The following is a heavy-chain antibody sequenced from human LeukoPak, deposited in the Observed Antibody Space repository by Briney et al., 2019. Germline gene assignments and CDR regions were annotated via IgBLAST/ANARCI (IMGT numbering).Heavy chain of an antibody. V-gene: IGHV3-23*01. Sequence: GGSLRLSCAASGFTFSSYAMGWVRQAPGKGLEWVSSISYSGGTTHYADSVKGRFTISRDNAKNSVYLQMNSLRVEDTAVYYCARDFDCSGTTCYDVGLDYWGQGTLVTVSS. J-gene: IGHJ4*02. CDR2: ISYSGGTT. CDR3: ARDFDCSGTTCYDVGLDY. CDR1: GFTFSSYA. D-gene: IGHD2-2*01.